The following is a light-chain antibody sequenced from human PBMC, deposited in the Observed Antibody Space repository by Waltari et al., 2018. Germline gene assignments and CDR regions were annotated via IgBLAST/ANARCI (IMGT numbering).Light chain of an antibody. CDR1: SSDVGSYNP. J-gene: IGLJ2*01. Sequence: QSALTQPASVSGSPGQSITISCTGTSSDVGSYNPVSWYQQHPGKAPKLMIYEVSRRPSGVSNRFSGSKSGNTASLTISGLQAEDESDYYCCSYAGSNTPMVFGGGTKLTVL. V-gene: IGLV2-23*02. CDR3: CSYAGSNTPMV. CDR2: EVS.